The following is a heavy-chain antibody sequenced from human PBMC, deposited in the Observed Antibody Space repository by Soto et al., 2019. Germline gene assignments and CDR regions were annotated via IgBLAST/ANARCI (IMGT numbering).Heavy chain of an antibody. J-gene: IGHJ1*01. D-gene: IGHD3-22*01. CDR3: AKQDRSGYYSLHD. CDR1: GFSFSSYA. V-gene: IGHV3-23*01. Sequence: GGSLSLSCAASGFSFSSYAMTWVRQAPGKGLEWVSAITGSGDSKYTAASLRGRSIISRDNTKNTLYLQMNILRAEDTALYYCAKQDRSGYYSLHDWGQGTLVTVSS. CDR2: ITGSGDSK.